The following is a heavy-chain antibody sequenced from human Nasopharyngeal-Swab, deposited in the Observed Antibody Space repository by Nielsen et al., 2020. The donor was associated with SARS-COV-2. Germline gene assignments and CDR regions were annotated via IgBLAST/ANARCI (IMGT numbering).Heavy chain of an antibody. J-gene: IGHJ4*02. CDR3: AKESILLLWFGELTSYFDY. D-gene: IGHD3-10*01. CDR2: ISYDGSNK. Sequence: GGSLRLSCAASGFTFSSYGMHWVRQAPGKGLEWVAVISYDGSNKYYADSVKGRFTISRDNSKNTLYLQMNSLRAEDTAVYYCAKESILLLWFGELTSYFDYWGQGTLVTVSS. V-gene: IGHV3-30*18. CDR1: GFTFSSYG.